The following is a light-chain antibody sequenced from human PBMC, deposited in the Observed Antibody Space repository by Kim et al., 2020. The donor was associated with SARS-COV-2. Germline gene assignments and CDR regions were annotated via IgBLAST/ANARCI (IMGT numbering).Light chain of an antibody. J-gene: IGLJ3*02. CDR1: NVGTKS. CDR2: FDS. Sequence: APGKTATITCGGNNVGTKSVHWYQQKPGRAPILVIFFDSDRPSVSPERFSGSNSGNTAALTISRVEAGDEADYFCQVWDSASDQWVFGGGTQLTVL. V-gene: IGLV3-21*01. CDR3: QVWDSASDQWV.